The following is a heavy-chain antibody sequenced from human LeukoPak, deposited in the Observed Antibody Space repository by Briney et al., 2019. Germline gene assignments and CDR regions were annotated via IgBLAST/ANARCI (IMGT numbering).Heavy chain of an antibody. D-gene: IGHD3-3*01. V-gene: IGHV3-74*01. J-gene: IGHJ5*02. CDR3: ARGAILRFPTPRSAFDP. CDR1: GFTFSSYW. Sequence: GGSLRLSCAASGFTFSSYWMHWVRQAPGKGLVWVSRINSDGSSTSYADSVKGRFTISRDSAKNTLYLQMNSLRAEDTAVYYCARGAILRFPTPRSAFDPWGQGTLVTVSS. CDR2: INSDGSST.